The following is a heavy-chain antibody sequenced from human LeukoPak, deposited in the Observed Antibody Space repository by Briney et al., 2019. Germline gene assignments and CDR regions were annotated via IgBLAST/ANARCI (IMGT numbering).Heavy chain of an antibody. CDR1: GGSISSYY. CDR2: IYYSGRT. J-gene: IGHJ4*02. D-gene: IGHD4-17*01. Sequence: SETLSLTCTVSGGSISSYYWSWIRQHPGKGLEWIGYIYYSGRTYYNPSLKSRVTISVDTSKNQFSLKLSSVTAADTAVYYCARAVNYGDFFDSWGQGTLVTVSS. CDR3: ARAVNYGDFFDS. V-gene: IGHV4-59*06.